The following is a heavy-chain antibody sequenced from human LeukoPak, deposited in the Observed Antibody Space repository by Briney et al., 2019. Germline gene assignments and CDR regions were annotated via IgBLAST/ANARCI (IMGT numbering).Heavy chain of an antibody. J-gene: IGHJ4*02. V-gene: IGHV4-38-2*02. CDR3: ARVTGYTIEDYFDY. D-gene: IGHD3-9*01. CDR2: IFHSWSV. CDR1: GYSIISDYF. Sequence: SETLSLTCIVSGYSIISDYFWGWVRQPPGKGPEWIGSIFHSWSVFYNPSLRSRVTISVKTSKNQFSLKLRSVTAADTAVYYCARVTGYTIEDYFDYWGQGTLVTVSS.